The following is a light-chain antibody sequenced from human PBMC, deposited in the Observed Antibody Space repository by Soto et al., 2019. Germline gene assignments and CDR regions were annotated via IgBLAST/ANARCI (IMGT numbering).Light chain of an antibody. CDR1: QSVSSY. J-gene: IGKJ2*01. Sequence: EIVLTQSPATLSLSPGERATLSCRASQSVSSYLAWYQQKPGQAPRLLIYDASNRATGIPARFSGSGSGTFSILTISILEPEVFAVYYCQHRSNWYTFGQGTKLEIK. CDR2: DAS. V-gene: IGKV3-11*01. CDR3: QHRSNWYT.